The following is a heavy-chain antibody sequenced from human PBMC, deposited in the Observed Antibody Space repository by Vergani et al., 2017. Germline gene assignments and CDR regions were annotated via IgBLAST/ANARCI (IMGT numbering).Heavy chain of an antibody. J-gene: IGHJ4*02. Sequence: QVQLEESGPGLVKPSETLSLTCTVSGGSFSSGDYYWSWIRQPPGKGLEWIGYIYYSGSTYYNPSLKSRVTISVDTSKNQFSLKLSSVTAADTAVYYCARGSDYSNFLDYWGQGTLVTVSS. V-gene: IGHV4-30-4*08. CDR1: GGSFSSGDYY. CDR3: ARGSDYSNFLDY. CDR2: IYYSGST. D-gene: IGHD4-11*01.